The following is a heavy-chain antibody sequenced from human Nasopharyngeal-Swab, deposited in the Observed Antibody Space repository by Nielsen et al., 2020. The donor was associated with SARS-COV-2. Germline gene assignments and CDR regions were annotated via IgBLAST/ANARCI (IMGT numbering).Heavy chain of an antibody. CDR3: ARPMRPMGHYYFGMDV. CDR2: IYPGDSNT. V-gene: IGHV5-51*01. CDR1: GSSFTTYW. J-gene: IGHJ6*02. Sequence: GGSLRLSCTGSGSSFTTYWIGWVRQLPGKGLEWMGIIYPGDSNTRYSPSFQGQVTISVDKYSSTAYLQWSSLKASDTAIYYCARPMRPMGHYYFGMDVWGQGTKVTVSS. D-gene: IGHD1-26*01.